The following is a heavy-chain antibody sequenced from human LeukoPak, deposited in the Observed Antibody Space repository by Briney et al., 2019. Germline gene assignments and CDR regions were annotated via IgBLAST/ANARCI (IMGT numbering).Heavy chain of an antibody. CDR2: ISYDGSNK. CDR1: GFTFSSYA. J-gene: IGHJ5*02. Sequence: ETGGSLRLSCAASGFTFSSYAMHWVRQAPGKGLEWVAVISYDGSNKYYADSVKGRFTISRDNSKNTLYLQMNSLRAEDTAVYYCARGDFDPWGQGTLVTVSS. D-gene: IGHD2-21*01. V-gene: IGHV3-30-3*01. CDR3: ARGDFDP.